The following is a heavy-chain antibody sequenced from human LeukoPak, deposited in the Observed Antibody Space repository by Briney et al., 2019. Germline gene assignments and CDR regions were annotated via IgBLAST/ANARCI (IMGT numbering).Heavy chain of an antibody. CDR3: AREFYDSSGYYFDY. D-gene: IGHD3-22*01. Sequence: ASVKVPCKASGGTFSSYAISWVRQAPGQGLEWMGGIIPIFGTANYAQKFQGRVTITADESTSTAYMELSSLRSEDTAVYYCAREFYDSSGYYFDYWGQGTLVTVSS. J-gene: IGHJ4*02. CDR1: GGTFSSYA. V-gene: IGHV1-69*13. CDR2: IIPIFGTA.